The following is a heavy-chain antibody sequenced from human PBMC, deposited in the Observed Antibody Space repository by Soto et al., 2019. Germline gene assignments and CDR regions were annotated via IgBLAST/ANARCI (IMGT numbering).Heavy chain of an antibody. V-gene: IGHV4-31*03. Sequence: PSATLSLTCTVSGGSISSGGYYWSWIRQHPGKGLEWIGYIYYSGSTYYNPSLKSRVTISVDTSKNQFSLKLSSVTAADTAVYYCARASSVVTAPGDYWGQGTLVTVSS. D-gene: IGHD2-15*01. CDR1: GGSISSGGYY. J-gene: IGHJ4*02. CDR3: ARASSVVTAPGDY. CDR2: IYYSGST.